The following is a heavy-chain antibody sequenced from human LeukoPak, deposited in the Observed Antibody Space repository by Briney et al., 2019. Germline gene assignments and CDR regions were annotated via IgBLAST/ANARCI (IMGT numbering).Heavy chain of an antibody. CDR1: GFTFSTYW. CDR2: MKQDGSAR. D-gene: IGHD1-26*01. J-gene: IGHJ4*01. Sequence: PGGSLRLSCVASGFTFSTYWMAWVRQAPGKGLEWVANMKQDGSARHYADSVKGRFSISRDNSKNSVYLQMDSLRAEDTALYYCARDNVGALDYWGHGTPVTVSS. V-gene: IGHV3-7*01. CDR3: ARDNVGALDY.